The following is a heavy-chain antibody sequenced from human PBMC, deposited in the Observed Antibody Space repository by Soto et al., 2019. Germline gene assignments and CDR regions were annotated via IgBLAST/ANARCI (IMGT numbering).Heavy chain of an antibody. CDR2: ISSGGSFI. D-gene: IGHD6-13*01. J-gene: IGHJ4*02. Sequence: EVQLVESGGGLVKPGGSLRLSCAASGFTFSDFTMNWVRQAPGKGLQWVSSISSGGSFISYADSVRGRFTISRDNAKTSLYLQVDSLRAEDTAVFFCARGSRRTFDYWGQGTLVTVSS. V-gene: IGHV3-21*01. CDR3: ARGSRRTFDY. CDR1: GFTFSDFT.